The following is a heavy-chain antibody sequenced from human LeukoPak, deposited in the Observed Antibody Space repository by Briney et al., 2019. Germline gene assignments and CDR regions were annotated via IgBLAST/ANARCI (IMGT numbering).Heavy chain of an antibody. J-gene: IGHJ4*02. CDR3: ARGRYYDSSGSTTFDY. D-gene: IGHD3-22*01. CDR2: MNPNSGNT. CDR1: GYTFTSYD. V-gene: IGHV1-8*01. Sequence: GASVKVSCKASGYTFTSYDINWVRQATGQGLEWMGWMNPNSGNTGYAQKFQGRVTMTRNTSISTAYMELSRLRSEDTAVYYCARGRYYDSSGSTTFDYWGQGTLVTVSS.